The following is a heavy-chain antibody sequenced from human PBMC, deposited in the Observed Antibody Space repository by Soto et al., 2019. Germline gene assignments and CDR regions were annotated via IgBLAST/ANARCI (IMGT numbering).Heavy chain of an antibody. J-gene: IGHJ4*02. CDR3: ARGRGVVRGVILDY. D-gene: IGHD3-10*01. CDR2: ISAYNGNT. Sequence: GASVKVSCKDSGYTFTNYGINWVRQAPGQGLDCMGWISAYNGNTNYAQNLQGRVTMTTDTSTNTAYMELRSLRSDDTALYYCARGRGVVRGVILDYWGLGTLVTVSS. CDR1: GYTFTNYG. V-gene: IGHV1-18*01.